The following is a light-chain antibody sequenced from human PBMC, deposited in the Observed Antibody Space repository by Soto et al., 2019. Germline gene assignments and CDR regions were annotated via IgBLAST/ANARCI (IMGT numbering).Light chain of an antibody. CDR1: QSISSW. J-gene: IGKJ1*01. V-gene: IGKV1-5*01. CDR3: QQYNSYSRT. Sequence: EIQMTQSPSPLSASVGDRVTITCRASQSISSWLAWYQQKPGKAPKLLIYDASSLESGVPSRFSGSGSGTEFTLTISSLQPDDFATYYCQQYNSYSRTFGHGTKVDIK. CDR2: DAS.